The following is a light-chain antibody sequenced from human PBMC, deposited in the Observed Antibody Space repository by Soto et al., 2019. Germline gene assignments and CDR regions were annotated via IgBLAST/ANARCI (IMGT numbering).Light chain of an antibody. CDR1: SSDVGAYIY. J-gene: IGLJ1*01. CDR2: EVS. CDR3: SSYTSSSTSYV. V-gene: IGLV2-14*03. Sequence: QSVLTQPASVSGSPGQSITISCTGTSSDVGAYIYVSWYQQLPGKAPKLIIYEVSNRPSGVSDRFSGSKSGNTASLTISGLQAEDEADYYCSSYTSSSTSYVFGTGTKVTVL.